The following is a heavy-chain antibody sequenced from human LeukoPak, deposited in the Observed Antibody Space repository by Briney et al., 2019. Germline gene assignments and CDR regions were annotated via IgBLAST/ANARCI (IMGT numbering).Heavy chain of an antibody. J-gene: IGHJ6*03. CDR2: IYHSGST. CDR3: AYGSTSRPFEYYYYMDV. D-gene: IGHD4-17*01. Sequence: SETLSLTCTVSGGSISSGGYYWSWIRQPPGKGLEWIGYIYHSGSTYYNPSLKSRVTISVDRSKNQFSLKLSSVTAADTAVYYCAYGSTSRPFEYYYYMDVWGQGTLVTVSS. V-gene: IGHV4-30-2*01. CDR1: GGSISSGGYY.